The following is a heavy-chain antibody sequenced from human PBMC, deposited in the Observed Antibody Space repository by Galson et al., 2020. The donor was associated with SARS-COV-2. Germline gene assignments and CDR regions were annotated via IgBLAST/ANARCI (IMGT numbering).Heavy chain of an antibody. CDR3: ARNADTNYXXX. CDR2: ISYDGSNK. V-gene: IGHV3-30-3*01. CDR1: GFTFSSYA. J-gene: IGHJ4*02. D-gene: IGHD5-18*01. Sequence: GESLKISCAASGFTFSSYAMHWVRQAPGKGLEWVAVISYDGSNKYYADSVKGRFTISRDNSKNTLYLQMNSLRAEDTAVYYCARNADTNYXXXWXXGTLV.